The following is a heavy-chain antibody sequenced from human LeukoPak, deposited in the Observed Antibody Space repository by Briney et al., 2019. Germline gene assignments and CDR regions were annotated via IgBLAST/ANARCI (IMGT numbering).Heavy chain of an antibody. Sequence: ASVKVSCKASGYTFTSYDINWVRQVTGQGLEWMGWMNPKSGNTGYAQKFQGRVTITRNTSISTAYMEVSSLRYEDTAVYYCARRAVDNSYYYYMDVWGRGTTVTVSS. CDR2: MNPKSGNT. J-gene: IGHJ6*03. CDR1: GYTFTSYD. CDR3: ARRAVDNSYYYYMDV. D-gene: IGHD6-19*01. V-gene: IGHV1-8*03.